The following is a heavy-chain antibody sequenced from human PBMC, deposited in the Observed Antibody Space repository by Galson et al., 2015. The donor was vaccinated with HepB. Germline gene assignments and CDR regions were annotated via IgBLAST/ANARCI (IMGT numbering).Heavy chain of an antibody. V-gene: IGHV3-11*06. J-gene: IGHJ4*02. D-gene: IGHD4-17*01. CDR1: GFTFSDYY. CDR2: ISSNTLYT. Sequence: SLRLSCAVSGFTFSDYYMSWIRQAPGKGLEWISYISSNTLYTNYADSVKGRFTISRDNVKNSMYLQMNSLRAEDTAVYYCARVADSDYGDHAHFYSWGLGTLVTVSS. CDR3: ARVADSDYGDHAHFYS.